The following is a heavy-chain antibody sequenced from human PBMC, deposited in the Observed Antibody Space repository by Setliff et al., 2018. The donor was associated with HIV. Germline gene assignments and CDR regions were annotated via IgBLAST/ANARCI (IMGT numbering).Heavy chain of an antibody. CDR1: DYSISNDFY. D-gene: IGHD1-26*01. V-gene: IGHV4-38-2*01. Sequence: SETLSLTCAVSDYSISNDFYWGRIRQPPGKGLEWVGEINHSGSNNYNPSLKSRVTLSVDTSKNQFSLKLSSVTAADTAVYYCARLWENWPGPHYYFDYWGQRALVTV. CDR3: ARLWENWPGPHYYFDY. J-gene: IGHJ4*02. CDR2: INHSGSN.